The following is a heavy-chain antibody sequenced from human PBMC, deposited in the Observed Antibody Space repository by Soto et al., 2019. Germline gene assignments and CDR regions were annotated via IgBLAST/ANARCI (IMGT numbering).Heavy chain of an antibody. V-gene: IGHV3-21*01. CDR1: GFTFSSYS. Sequence: EVQLVESGGGLVKPGGSLRLSCAASGFTFSSYSMNWVRQAPGKGLEWVSSISSSSSYIYYADSVKGRFTISRDNAKILLYLQMNRLRAEDTAVYYCARDGGSEMATIGVLVMDVGGQGTTVAVSS. J-gene: IGHJ6*02. D-gene: IGHD5-12*01. CDR2: ISSSSSYI. CDR3: ARDGGSEMATIGVLVMDV.